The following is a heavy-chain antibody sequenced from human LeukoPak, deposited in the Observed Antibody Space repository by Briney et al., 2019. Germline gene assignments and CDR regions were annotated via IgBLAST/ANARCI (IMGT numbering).Heavy chain of an antibody. CDR3: ARGYSSGWWAFDY. CDR2: ISYDGSNK. V-gene: IGHV3-30*04. CDR1: GFTFSSYA. Sequence: GGSLRLSCAASGFTFSSYAMHWVRQAPGKGLEWVAVISYDGSNKYYADSVKGRFTISRDNSKNTLYLQMNSLGAEDTAVYYCARGYSSGWWAFDYWGQGTLVTVSS. J-gene: IGHJ4*02. D-gene: IGHD6-19*01.